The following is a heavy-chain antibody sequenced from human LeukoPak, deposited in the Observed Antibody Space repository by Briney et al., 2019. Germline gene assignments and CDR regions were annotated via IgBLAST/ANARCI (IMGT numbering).Heavy chain of an antibody. D-gene: IGHD3-22*01. V-gene: IGHV1-46*01. CDR1: GYTFTSYY. J-gene: IGHJ4*02. CDR3: ARGEYYYDSSGYYYRFEFDY. Sequence: ASVKVSCKASGYTFTSYYMHWVRQAPGQGLEWMGIINPSGGSTSYAQKFQGRVTMTRDMSTSTVYMELSSLRSEDTAVYYCARGEYYYDSSGYYYRFEFDYWGQGTLVTVSS. CDR2: INPSGGST.